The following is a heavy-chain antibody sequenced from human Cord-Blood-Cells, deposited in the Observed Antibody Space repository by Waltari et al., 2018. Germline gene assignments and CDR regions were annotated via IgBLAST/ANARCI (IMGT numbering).Heavy chain of an antibody. J-gene: IGHJ4*02. D-gene: IGHD4-17*01. V-gene: IGHV3-23*01. CDR2: ISGSGGST. Sequence: EVQLLESGGGLVQPGGSLRLSCAASGFTFSSYAMSWVRQAPGKGVGGVSAISGSGGSTYYADSVKGRFTISRDNSKNTLYLQMNSLRAEDTAVYYCAKDHLTVTLYYFDYWGQGTLVTVSS. CDR3: AKDHLTVTLYYFDY. CDR1: GFTFSSYA.